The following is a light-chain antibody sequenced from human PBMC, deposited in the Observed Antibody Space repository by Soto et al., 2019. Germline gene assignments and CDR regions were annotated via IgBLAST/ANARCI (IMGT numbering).Light chain of an antibody. CDR2: DAS. Sequence: DIQMTQSPSTLSASVGDRVTITCRASQSISSWLAWYQQKPGKAPKLLIYDASSLESGVPSRFSGSGSGTEFTLNISSLQPDDFATYYCQPYNSYSRTFGQGTKVEIK. J-gene: IGKJ1*01. CDR3: QPYNSYSRT. V-gene: IGKV1-5*01. CDR1: QSISSW.